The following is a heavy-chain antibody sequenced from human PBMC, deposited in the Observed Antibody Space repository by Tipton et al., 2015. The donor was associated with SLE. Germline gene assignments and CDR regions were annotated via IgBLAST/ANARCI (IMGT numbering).Heavy chain of an antibody. CDR1: GGSFSSGTYS. J-gene: IGHJ4*01. D-gene: IGHD3-22*01. V-gene: IGHV4-30-2*01. Sequence: TLSLTCAVYGGSFSSGTYSWSWIRQPPGKGLEWIGEINHVGSTNYNPSLKSRVTMAIDTSKNQFSLRLSSVTAADTAVYYCARGLGTSYSDSGGCFDFWGPGSLVTVSS. CDR3: ARGLGTSYSDSGGCFDF. CDR2: INHVGST.